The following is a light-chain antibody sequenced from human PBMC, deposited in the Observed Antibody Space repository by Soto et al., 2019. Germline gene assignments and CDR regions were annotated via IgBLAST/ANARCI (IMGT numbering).Light chain of an antibody. CDR1: QSIRTW. J-gene: IGKJ2*01. V-gene: IGKV1-5*01. Sequence: DIQMTQSPSTVSASVGDGVTITCRASQSIRTWLAWYQQKPGKAPKLLIYDASTLDSGVPSGFSGSRSGTEFTLTISSLQPDDFATYYCQQYNSYPYTFGQGTKLEIK. CDR3: QQYNSYPYT. CDR2: DAS.